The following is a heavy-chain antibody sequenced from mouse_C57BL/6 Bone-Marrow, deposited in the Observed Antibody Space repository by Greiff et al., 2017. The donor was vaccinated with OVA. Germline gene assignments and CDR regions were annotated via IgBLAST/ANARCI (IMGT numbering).Heavy chain of an antibody. CDR3: ARGGEGWYFDV. J-gene: IGHJ1*03. V-gene: IGHV1-26*01. CDR1: GYTFTDYY. Sequence: VQLKQSGPELVKPGASVKISCKASGYTFTDYYMNWVKQSHGKSLEWIGDINPNNGGTSYNQKFKGKATLTVDKSSSTAYMELRSLTSEDSAVYYCARGGEGWYFDVWGTGTTVTVSS. CDR2: INPNNGGT. D-gene: IGHD2-13*01.